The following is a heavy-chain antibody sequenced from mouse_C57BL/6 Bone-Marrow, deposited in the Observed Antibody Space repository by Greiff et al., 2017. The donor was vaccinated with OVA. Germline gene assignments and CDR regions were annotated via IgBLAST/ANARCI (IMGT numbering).Heavy chain of an antibody. Sequence: EVMLVESGGDLVKPGGSLKLSCAASGFTFSSYGMSWVRQTPDKRLEWVATISSGGSYTYYPDSVKGRFTISRDNAKNTLYLQMSSLKSEDTAMYYCARHYSNYCWYFDVWGTGTTATVSS. CDR2: ISSGGSYT. V-gene: IGHV5-6*01. J-gene: IGHJ1*03. CDR3: ARHYSNYCWYFDV. CDR1: GFTFSSYG. D-gene: IGHD2-5*01.